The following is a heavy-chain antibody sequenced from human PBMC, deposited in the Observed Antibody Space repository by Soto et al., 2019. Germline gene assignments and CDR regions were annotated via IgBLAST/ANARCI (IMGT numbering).Heavy chain of an antibody. Sequence: PSETLSLTCTVSGGSISSYYWSWIRQPPGKGLEWIGYIYNSGSTNYNPSLKSRVTISVDTSKNQFSLKLSSVTAADTAVYYCARSPYYSNFDYWGQGTLVTVSS. CDR3: ARSPYYSNFDY. CDR1: GGSISSYY. D-gene: IGHD4-4*01. J-gene: IGHJ4*02. V-gene: IGHV4-59*01. CDR2: IYNSGST.